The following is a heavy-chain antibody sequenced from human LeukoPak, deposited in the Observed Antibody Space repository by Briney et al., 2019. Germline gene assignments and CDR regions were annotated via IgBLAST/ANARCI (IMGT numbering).Heavy chain of an antibody. CDR2: MNPNSGET. D-gene: IGHD3-22*01. J-gene: IGHJ3*02. CDR1: GYTFTNYD. CDR3: AREPPMEADDSSGYADAFDI. Sequence: ASVKVSCKASGYTFTNYDIIWVRQATGQGLEWMGWMNPNSGETAYAQKCQGRVTMTRDTSISTAYMELSSLRAEDTAVYYCAREPPMEADDSSGYADAFDIWGQGTMVTVSS. V-gene: IGHV1-8*01.